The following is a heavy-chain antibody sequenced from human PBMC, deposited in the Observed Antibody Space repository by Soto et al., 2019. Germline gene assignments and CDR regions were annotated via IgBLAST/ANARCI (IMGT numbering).Heavy chain of an antibody. CDR3: VSDRGYGHASVPYS. J-gene: IGHJ1*01. D-gene: IGHD5-18*01. Sequence: QAQLVESGGGVVQPGRSLRLSCAASGFAFSSYGMHWVRQAPGTGLEWVAVISYDGSLQHYADSVKGRFTISRDNSKNLVLLQTRRLRAEDTAVYYCVSDRGYGHASVPYSWGQGTLVSVSS. CDR2: ISYDGSLQ. CDR1: GFAFSSYG. V-gene: IGHV3-30*03.